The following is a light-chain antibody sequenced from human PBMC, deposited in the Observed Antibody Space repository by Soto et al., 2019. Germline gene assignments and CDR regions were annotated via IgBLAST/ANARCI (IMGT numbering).Light chain of an antibody. CDR3: CSYTTSNTRQIV. Sequence: QSALTQPASVSGSPGQSITNSCTGTSSDVGGYNYVSWYQHHPGKAPKLMIYDVSNRPLGVSNRFSGSKSGNTASLTISGLQPEDEADYYCCSYTTSNTRQIVFGTGTKVTVL. V-gene: IGLV2-14*03. CDR1: SSDVGGYNY. J-gene: IGLJ1*01. CDR2: DVS.